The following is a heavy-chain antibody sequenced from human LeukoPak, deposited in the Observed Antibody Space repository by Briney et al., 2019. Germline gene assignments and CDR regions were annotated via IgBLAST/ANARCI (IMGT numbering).Heavy chain of an antibody. CDR2: IRGSGDEI. Sequence: GGALRLSCAASGFTFSDHYMSWIREAPGKGLEWVSYIRGSGDEIYYGDSVKGRFTISRDNARNSVFLQMNSLRVEDTGVYYCSRGHYGMDVWGQGTTVTVSS. CDR1: GFTFSDHY. V-gene: IGHV3-11*01. CDR3: SRGHYGMDV. J-gene: IGHJ6*02.